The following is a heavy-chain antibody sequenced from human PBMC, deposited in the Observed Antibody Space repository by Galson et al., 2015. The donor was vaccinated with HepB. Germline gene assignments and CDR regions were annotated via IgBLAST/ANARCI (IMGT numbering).Heavy chain of an antibody. J-gene: IGHJ6*02. Sequence: SVKVSCKAPGYSFTGFYMHWVRQAPGQGLEWMGWINPNSGGTTYAQKSQDRVTMTGDTSISTAYMELSGLRSDDTAVYYCARDGSGWPYYYYYSMDVWGQGTAVTVSS. CDR2: INPNSGGT. V-gene: IGHV1-2*02. D-gene: IGHD6-19*01. CDR3: ARDGSGWPYYYYYSMDV. CDR1: GYSFTGFY.